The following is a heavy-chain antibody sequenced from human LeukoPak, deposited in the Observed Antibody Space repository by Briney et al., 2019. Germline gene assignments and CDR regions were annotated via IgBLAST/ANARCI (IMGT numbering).Heavy chain of an antibody. CDR3: ARGRELRFVSSDV. Sequence: KTSETLSLTCAVYGGSFSGYYWSWIRQPPGKGLEWIGEINHSGSTNYNPSLKSRVTISVDTSKNQFSLKLSSVTAADTAVYYCARGRELRFVSSDVWGQGTTVTVSS. CDR1: GGSFSGYY. D-gene: IGHD3-3*01. J-gene: IGHJ6*02. CDR2: INHSGST. V-gene: IGHV4-34*01.